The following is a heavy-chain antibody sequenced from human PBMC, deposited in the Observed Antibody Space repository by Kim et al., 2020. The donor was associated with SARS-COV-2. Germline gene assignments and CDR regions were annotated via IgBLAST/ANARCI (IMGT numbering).Heavy chain of an antibody. J-gene: IGHJ4*02. D-gene: IGHD6-19*01. V-gene: IGHV4-39*01. CDR2: VCHRGTT. CDR1: GDSINSGLYY. CDR3: ARVIAVAGIPDY. Sequence: SETLSLTCTVSGDSINSGLYYWAWIRQPPGKGLDWIGFVCHRGTTYYNPSLKSRVTISIDTSKNQFSLNLSSVTAADTAVYYCARVIAVAGIPDYWGQGTLVTVSS.